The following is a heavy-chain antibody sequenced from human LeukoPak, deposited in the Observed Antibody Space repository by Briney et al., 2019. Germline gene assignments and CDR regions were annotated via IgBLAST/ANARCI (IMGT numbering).Heavy chain of an antibody. Sequence: GGSLRLSCAASGFTFGSYAMNWVRQAPGRGLEWVSTLSGSGGSTYYADAVKGRFTISRDNSKNTLYLQMTSLRAEDTAVYYCIVLAVAGTFGFDYWGQGTLVTVSS. CDR2: LSGSGGST. V-gene: IGHV3-23*01. J-gene: IGHJ4*02. D-gene: IGHD6-19*01. CDR1: GFTFGSYA. CDR3: IVLAVAGTFGFDY.